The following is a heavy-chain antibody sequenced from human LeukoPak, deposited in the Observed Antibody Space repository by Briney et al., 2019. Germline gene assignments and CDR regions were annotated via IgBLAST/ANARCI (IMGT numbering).Heavy chain of an antibody. J-gene: IGHJ5*02. CDR1: GGSISGFY. V-gene: IGHV4-59*08. Sequence: SETLSLTCTVSGGSISGFYWSWIRQPQGKGLEWIGYIYYSGSTNYNPSLKSRVTISVDTSKNQFSLKLSSVTAADTAVYFCARHAVYCTNGVCYTRWFDPWGQGTLVTVSS. CDR2: IYYSGST. CDR3: ARHAVYCTNGVCYTRWFDP. D-gene: IGHD2-8*01.